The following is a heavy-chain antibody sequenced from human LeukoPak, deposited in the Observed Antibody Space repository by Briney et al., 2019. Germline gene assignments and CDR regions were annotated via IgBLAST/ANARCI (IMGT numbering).Heavy chain of an antibody. J-gene: IGHJ5*02. D-gene: IGHD4-11*01. V-gene: IGHV4-38-2*01. Sequence: SETLSLTCAVSGYSISSGYFWGWIRQPPGKGLEWIGSFYHSGSTHYNPSLRSRVTISVDMSKNQFSLNLSSVTAADTAVYYCARHGFYSNYPHNWFDPWGQGTLVTISS. CDR3: ARHGFYSNYPHNWFDP. CDR1: GYSISSGYF. CDR2: FYHSGST.